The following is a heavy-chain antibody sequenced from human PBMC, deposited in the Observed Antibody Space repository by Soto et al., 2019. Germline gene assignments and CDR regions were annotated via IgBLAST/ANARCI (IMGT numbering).Heavy chain of an antibody. D-gene: IGHD3-22*01. J-gene: IGHJ6*02. CDR3: AGYYYDGRGYSSYYGMDV. Sequence: QVQLVESGGGVVQPGRSLRLSCAASGFTFSSYGMHWVRQAPGKGLEMVAVIWYDGSNKYYADSVKGRFTICRDNSKNTLCLQMNSLRAEDTAAYYCAGYYYDGRGYSSYYGMDVWGQGTTVAVSS. CDR1: GFTFSSYG. V-gene: IGHV3-33*01. CDR2: IWYDGSNK.